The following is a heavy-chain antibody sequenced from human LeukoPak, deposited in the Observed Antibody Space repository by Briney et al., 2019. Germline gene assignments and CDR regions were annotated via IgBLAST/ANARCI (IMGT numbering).Heavy chain of an antibody. CDR1: GGSISYFY. J-gene: IGHJ6*03. V-gene: IGHV4-4*07. CDR3: ARVRGSSGSYEYYHYMDV. Sequence: SETLSLTCTVSGGSISYFYWSWIRRPAGKGLEWIGRIYTSGSTNYNPSLKSRVTMSVDTSKKQFSLKLSSVTAADTAVYYCARVRGSSGSYEYYHYMDVWGKGTTVTISS. CDR2: IYTSGST. D-gene: IGHD1-26*01.